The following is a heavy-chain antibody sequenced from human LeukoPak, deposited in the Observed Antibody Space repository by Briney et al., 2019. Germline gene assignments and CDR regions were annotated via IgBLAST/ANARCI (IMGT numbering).Heavy chain of an antibody. CDR2: IVVGSGNT. Sequence: GASVKVSCKPSGFTFTSSAMQWVRQARGQRLEWIGWIVVGSGNTNYAQKFQERVTIASDMSTSTAHMELSSLRSEDTAVYYCGAGYYDFWSGYHELDYWGEGTLVTVSS. CDR1: GFTFTSSA. CDR3: GAGYYDFWSGYHELDY. V-gene: IGHV1-58*02. J-gene: IGHJ4*02. D-gene: IGHD3-3*01.